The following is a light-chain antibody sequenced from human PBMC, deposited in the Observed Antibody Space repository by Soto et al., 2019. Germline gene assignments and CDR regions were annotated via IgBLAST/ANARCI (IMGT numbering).Light chain of an antibody. CDR2: DAS. V-gene: IGKV1-5*01. CDR3: QQYNSYSWT. J-gene: IGKJ1*01. Sequence: DIQITQSPSTLSASVGDRVTITCRASQSINIWLAWYQQKPGKAPKLLIYDASSLESGVPSRFSGSGSGTEFTLTISSLQPDDFATYYCQQYNSYSWTFGQGTKVDIK. CDR1: QSINIW.